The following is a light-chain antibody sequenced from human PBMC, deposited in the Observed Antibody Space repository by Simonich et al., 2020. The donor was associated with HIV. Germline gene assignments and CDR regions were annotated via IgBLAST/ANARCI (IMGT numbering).Light chain of an antibody. CDR1: SSDVGGYNY. CDR2: DVT. J-gene: IGLJ2*01. CDR3: CSYADTYTWL. V-gene: IGLV2-11*01. Sequence: QSALTQPRSVSGSPGQSFTISCPGTSSDVGGYNYVSWYRQPPGKAPKLIISDVTTRPSGVPTRFSGSKSGNTASLTISGLQAEDEADYYCCSYADTYTWLFGGGTKLTVL.